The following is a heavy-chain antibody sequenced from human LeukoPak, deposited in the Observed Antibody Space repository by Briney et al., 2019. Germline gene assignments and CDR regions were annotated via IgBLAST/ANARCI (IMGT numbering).Heavy chain of an antibody. CDR1: GDSINNYY. D-gene: IGHD3-9*01. V-gene: IGHV4-59*03. CDR3: VCTPPPDYDILTGHFDS. J-gene: IGHJ4*02. CDR2: IYYSGST. Sequence: PSETLSLTCTVSGDSINNYYWNWIRQPPGKGLEWIGYIYYSGSTNYNPSLKSRVTISVDTSKNQFSLKLSSVSAADTAVYYCVCTPPPDYDILTGHFDSWGQGTLVTVSS.